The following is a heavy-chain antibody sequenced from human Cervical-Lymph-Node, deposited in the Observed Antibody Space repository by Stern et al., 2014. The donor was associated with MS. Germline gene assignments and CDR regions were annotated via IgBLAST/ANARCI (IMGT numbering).Heavy chain of an antibody. D-gene: IGHD3-10*01. CDR1: GETLSSHT. V-gene: IGHV1-69*01. Sequence: VQLVQSGAEVKKVGSSVKVSCKASGETLSSHTINWVRQAPGKGLECMGGIIPIFDAPNYAQKFQGRVRITSDETTNTAHMELSSLRSEDTAVYYCASGAHGMDVWGQGTAVTVSS. CDR3: ASGAHGMDV. CDR2: IIPIFDAP. J-gene: IGHJ6*02.